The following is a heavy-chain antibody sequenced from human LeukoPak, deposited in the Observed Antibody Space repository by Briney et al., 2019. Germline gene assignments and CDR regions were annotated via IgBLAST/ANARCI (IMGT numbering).Heavy chain of an antibody. CDR3: AEGAASKAY. CDR1: GFTFSDYS. Sequence: GTSLRLSCAASGFTFSDYSMNWVRQAPGKGLEWVSCIDSSSTYIYYADSVKGRFTISRDNAKNSVYLQMNSLRAEDTAVYYCAEGAASKAYWGQGTLVTVSS. V-gene: IGHV3-21*01. CDR2: IDSSSTYI. D-gene: IGHD2-15*01. J-gene: IGHJ4*02.